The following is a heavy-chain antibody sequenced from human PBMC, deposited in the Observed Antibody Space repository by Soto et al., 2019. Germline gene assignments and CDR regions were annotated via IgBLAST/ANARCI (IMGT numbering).Heavy chain of an antibody. CDR2: IIPIFGTA. Sequence: QVQLVQSGAVAKKPGSSVKVSCKASGGTFSSYAISWVRQAPGQGLEWMGGIIPIFGTANYAQKFQGRVTITADEATSTDYMELSSLRSEDKAVYYCARVDYRSGLLWGQGTMVTDSS. J-gene: IGHJ3*01. CDR1: GGTFSSYA. V-gene: IGHV1-69*01. D-gene: IGHD3-3*01. CDR3: ARVDYRSGLL.